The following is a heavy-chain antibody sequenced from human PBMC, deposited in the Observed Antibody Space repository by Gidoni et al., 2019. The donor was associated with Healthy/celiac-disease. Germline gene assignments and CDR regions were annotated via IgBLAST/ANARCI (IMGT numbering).Heavy chain of an antibody. CDR2: IYYSGST. Sequence: QVQLQESGPGLVKPSQTLSLTCTVSGGSISSGGYYWSWIRQHPGEGLEWIGYIYYSGSTYYNPSLKSRVTISVDTSKNQFSLKLSSVTAADTAVYYCARDRTNYDYVWGSYRDPAAFDIWGQGTMVTVSS. J-gene: IGHJ3*02. V-gene: IGHV4-31*03. CDR3: ARDRTNYDYVWGSYRDPAAFDI. CDR1: GGSISSGGYY. D-gene: IGHD3-16*02.